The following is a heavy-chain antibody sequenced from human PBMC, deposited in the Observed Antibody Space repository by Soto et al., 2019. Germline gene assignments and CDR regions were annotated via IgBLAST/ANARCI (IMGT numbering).Heavy chain of an antibody. V-gene: IGHV4-38-2*01. Sequence: SDTLSLSCAFRGYPIGSGYYWGWIRQPPGKGLEWMGIIHYSGSTYYNPSLRSRITISVDTSKNQFSLKMPSVTAADTAVYYCARSSGYVPGGYWGQGILVTVSS. D-gene: IGHD5-12*01. CDR1: GYPIGSGYY. CDR3: ARSSGYVPGGY. J-gene: IGHJ4*02. CDR2: IHYSGST.